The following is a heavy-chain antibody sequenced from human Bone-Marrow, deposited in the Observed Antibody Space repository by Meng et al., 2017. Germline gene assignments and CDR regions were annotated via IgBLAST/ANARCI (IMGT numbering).Heavy chain of an antibody. J-gene: IGHJ3*02. CDR1: GFTFDDYA. V-gene: IGHV3-43D*04. Sequence: GGSLRLSCAASGFTFDDYAMHWVRQAPGNGLEWVSLISWDGGSTYNADSVKGRFTITRDNSKNSLYPQMNSLRAEDTALYYCAKDLSRGGIYHSDAFDIWGQGTMVTVSS. D-gene: IGHD1-26*01. CDR2: ISWDGGST. CDR3: AKDLSRGGIYHSDAFDI.